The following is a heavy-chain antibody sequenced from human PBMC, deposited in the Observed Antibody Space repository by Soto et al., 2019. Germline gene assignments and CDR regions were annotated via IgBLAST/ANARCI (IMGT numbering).Heavy chain of an antibody. D-gene: IGHD3-10*01. CDR1: GFTFSSYG. V-gene: IGHV3-30*18. Sequence: GGSLRLSCAASGFTFSSYGMHWVRQAPGKGLEWVAVISYDGSNKYYADSVKGRFTISRDNSKNTLYLQMNSLRAEDTAVYYCAKAMVRQIIYYYGMDVWGQGTTVTVSS. CDR2: ISYDGSNK. J-gene: IGHJ6*02. CDR3: AKAMVRQIIYYYGMDV.